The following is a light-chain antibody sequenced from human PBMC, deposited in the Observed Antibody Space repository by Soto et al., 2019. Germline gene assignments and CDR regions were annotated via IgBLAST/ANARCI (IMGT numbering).Light chain of an antibody. CDR2: KAY. Sequence: IQMTQSPSTLSASVGDRVTITCRASQSISSWLAWYQQKPGKAPKLLIYKAYSLESGVPSRFSGSGSGTEFTLTISSLQPDDFATYYCQQYNTYTWTFGQGTKVDIK. CDR1: QSISSW. CDR3: QQYNTYTWT. J-gene: IGKJ1*01. V-gene: IGKV1-5*03.